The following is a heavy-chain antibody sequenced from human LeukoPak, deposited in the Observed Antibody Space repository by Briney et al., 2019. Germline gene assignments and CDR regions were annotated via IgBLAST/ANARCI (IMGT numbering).Heavy chain of an antibody. V-gene: IGHV3-53*01. CDR3: ARESGPVYGTLNFDY. Sequence: GGSLRLSCAASGFTVSSNYMSWVRQAPGKGLEWVSVIYSGGSTYYADSVKGRFTISRDNSKNTLYLQMNSLRAEDTAVYYCARESGPVYGTLNFDYWGQGTLVTVSS. D-gene: IGHD4-17*01. CDR1: GFTVSSNY. J-gene: IGHJ4*02. CDR2: IYSGGST.